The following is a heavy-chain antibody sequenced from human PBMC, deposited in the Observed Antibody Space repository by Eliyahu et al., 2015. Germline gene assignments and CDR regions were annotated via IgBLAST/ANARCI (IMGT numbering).Heavy chain of an antibody. CDR2: IHYSGST. CDR1: GGSISSYY. V-gene: IGHV4-59*01. D-gene: IGHD4-17*01. CDR3: ARETDTVTDRVGAFDI. Sequence: QVQLQESGPGLVKPSETLSLTCTVSGGSISSYYWXWIRQPPGKGLEWIGYIHYSGSTNYNPSLKSRVTISVDTSKNQFSLKLSSVTAADTTVYYCARETDTVTDRVGAFDIWGQGTMVTVSS. J-gene: IGHJ3*02.